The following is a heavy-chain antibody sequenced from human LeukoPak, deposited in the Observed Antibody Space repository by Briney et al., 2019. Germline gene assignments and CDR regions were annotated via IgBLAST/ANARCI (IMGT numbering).Heavy chain of an antibody. Sequence: GASLRVSCTASVYTSIHPSIHWGRQAPGQGGERRGGTNPNRGATTYDRKFQGRVPMARDPSVTTASMDLTRLTSADPAVYYCALNTDASGWHYFDYWGPGTLVSVSS. CDR2: TNPNRGAT. D-gene: IGHD6-19*01. CDR3: ALNTDASGWHYFDY. J-gene: IGHJ4*02. CDR1: VYTSIHPS. V-gene: IGHV1-2*02.